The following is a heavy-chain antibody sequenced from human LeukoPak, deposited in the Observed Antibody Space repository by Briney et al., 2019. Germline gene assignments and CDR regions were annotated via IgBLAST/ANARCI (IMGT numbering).Heavy chain of an antibody. Sequence: PGRSLRLSCAASGFTFSSYAMYWVRQAPGKGLEYVSAISSNGGSTYYADSVKGRFTISRDNSKNTLYLQMSSLRAEDTAVYYCMKGEAGYDFWSGYYDYWGQGALVTVSS. V-gene: IGHV3-64D*09. D-gene: IGHD3-3*01. CDR1: GFTFSSYA. CDR2: ISSNGGST. CDR3: MKGEAGYDFWSGYYDY. J-gene: IGHJ4*02.